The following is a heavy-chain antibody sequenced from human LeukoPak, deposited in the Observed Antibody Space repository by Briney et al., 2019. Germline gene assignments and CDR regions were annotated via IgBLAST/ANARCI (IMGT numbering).Heavy chain of an antibody. CDR3: ARGCGYYYVRPFDY. Sequence: SETLSLTCTVSGGSISSSSYYWGWIRQPPGKGLEWIGSIYFSGSTYYNPSLRSRVTISVDMSKNQFSLKLSSVTAADTAVYYCARGCGYYYVRPFDYWGQGTLVTVSS. D-gene: IGHD3-10*02. CDR2: IYFSGST. CDR1: GGSISSSSYY. V-gene: IGHV4-39*07. J-gene: IGHJ4*02.